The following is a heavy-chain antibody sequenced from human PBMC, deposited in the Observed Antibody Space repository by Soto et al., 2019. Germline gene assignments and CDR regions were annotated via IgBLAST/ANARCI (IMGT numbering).Heavy chain of an antibody. D-gene: IGHD3-3*01. J-gene: IGHJ4*02. CDR1: GYTFTRYY. Sequence: QVQLVQSGAEVKKPGASVKVSCMASGYTFTRYYINWVRQAPGQGLEWMGWVSAYNGNTHYEQKLQGRVTLTTDTTTRTANMELRSRSADDTADYFCARGGPWAFLSDYWGQGTLVTVSS. CDR3: ARGGPWAFLSDY. V-gene: IGHV1-18*01. CDR2: VSAYNGNT.